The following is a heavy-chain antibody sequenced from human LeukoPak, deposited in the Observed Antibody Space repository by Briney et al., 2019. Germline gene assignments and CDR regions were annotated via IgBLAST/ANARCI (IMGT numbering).Heavy chain of an antibody. CDR3: ARHGQTGTPLLDNWFDP. CDR2: IYHSGCT. Sequence: PSETLSLTCAVSGYSISSGYYWGWIRQPPGKGLEWIGSIYHSGCTYYNPSLKSRVTISVDTSKNQFSLKLSSVTAADTAVYYCARHGQTGTPLLDNWFDPWGQGTLVTVSS. CDR1: GYSISSGYY. D-gene: IGHD1-7*01. V-gene: IGHV4-38-2*01. J-gene: IGHJ5*02.